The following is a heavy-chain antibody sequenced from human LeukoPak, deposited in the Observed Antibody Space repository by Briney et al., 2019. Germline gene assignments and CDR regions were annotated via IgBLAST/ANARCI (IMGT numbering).Heavy chain of an antibody. CDR3: ARSAPPALWSGSPTLIDP. Sequence: GASVKVSCKASGYTFTSYGISWVRQAPGQGLEWMGWISAYNGNTNYAQKLQGRVTMTTDTSTSTAYMELRSLRSDDTAVYYCARSAPPALWSGSPTLIDPWGQGTLVTVSS. CDR1: GYTFTSYG. J-gene: IGHJ5*02. D-gene: IGHD3-3*01. V-gene: IGHV1-18*01. CDR2: ISAYNGNT.